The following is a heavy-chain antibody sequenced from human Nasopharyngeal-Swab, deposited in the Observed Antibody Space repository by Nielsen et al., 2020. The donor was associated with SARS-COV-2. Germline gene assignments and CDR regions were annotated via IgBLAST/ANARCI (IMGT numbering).Heavy chain of an antibody. CDR2: IYYSGST. CDR3: ARGGYNSYYYYYYYMDV. J-gene: IGHJ6*03. V-gene: IGHV4-59*01. D-gene: IGHD1-1*01. Sequence: GSLRLSCTVSGGSMSSYYWSWIRQPPGKGLEWIGYIYYSGSTNYNPSLKSRVTISVDTSKNQFSLKLSSVTAADTAVYYCARGGYNSYYYYYYYMDVWGKGTTVTVSS. CDR1: GGSMSSYY.